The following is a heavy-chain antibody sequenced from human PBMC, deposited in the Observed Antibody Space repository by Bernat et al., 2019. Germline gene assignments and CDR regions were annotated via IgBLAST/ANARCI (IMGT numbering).Heavy chain of an antibody. V-gene: IGHV4-34*01. CDR1: GESFSGYY. Sequence: QVQVQQWGAGLLKPSETLSLTCAVYGESFSGYYWSWVRQPPGKGLEWLGEISHSGSTNYNPSLKSRVTISVDPSKNQFSLKLRSVTAADTAVYYCARCDSRPGYCRSTSCYDGAITRNYFYYTDVWGKGTSVTVSS. CDR2: ISHSGST. J-gene: IGHJ6*03. D-gene: IGHD2-2*01. CDR3: ARCDSRPGYCRSTSCYDGAITRNYFYYTDV.